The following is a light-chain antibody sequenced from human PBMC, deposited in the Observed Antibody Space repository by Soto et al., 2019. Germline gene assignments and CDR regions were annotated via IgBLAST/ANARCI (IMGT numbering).Light chain of an antibody. Sequence: QSALTQPASVSGSPGQSITISCTGSSTDIGSYDFVSWYQQYPAKAPKLVIFEVNKRPSGISNRFSGAKAGNTASLTISGLQADDEAVYYCCAYAGSSILVFGGGTQLTVL. CDR3: CAYAGSSILV. J-gene: IGLJ2*01. V-gene: IGLV2-23*02. CDR1: STDIGSYDF. CDR2: EVN.